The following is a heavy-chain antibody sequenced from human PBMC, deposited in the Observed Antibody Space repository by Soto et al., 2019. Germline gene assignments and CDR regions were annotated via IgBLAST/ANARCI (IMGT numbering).Heavy chain of an antibody. CDR3: ARGGVSTRTFDY. Sequence: GESVKISCNGSGYNFAGYWIAWGRQMPGKGLELMGIIYPSDSDTRYRPSFQGQVTISADKSISSAYLQWSSLRASDTAMYYCARGGVSTRTFDYWGQGTPVTVSS. V-gene: IGHV5-51*01. CDR1: GYNFAGYW. J-gene: IGHJ4*02. CDR2: IYPSDSDT. D-gene: IGHD3-3*01.